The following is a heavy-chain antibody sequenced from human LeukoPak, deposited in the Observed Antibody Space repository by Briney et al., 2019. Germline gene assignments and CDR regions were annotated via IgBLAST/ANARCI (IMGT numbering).Heavy chain of an antibody. CDR2: IYSDGNT. CDR3: AELGITMIGGV. V-gene: IGHV3-53*01. CDR1: GFNASSNN. J-gene: IGHJ6*04. Sequence: PGGSLRLSCAASGFNASSNNMSWVRQAPGKGLEWVSVIYSDGNTYYADSVKGRFTISRDNAKNSLYLQMNSLRAEDTAVYYCAELGITMIGGVWGKGTTVTISS. D-gene: IGHD3-10*02.